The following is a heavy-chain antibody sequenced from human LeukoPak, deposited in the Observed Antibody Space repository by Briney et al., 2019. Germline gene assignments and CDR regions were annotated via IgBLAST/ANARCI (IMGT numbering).Heavy chain of an antibody. Sequence: SETLSLTCTVSGGSLSSYCWSWIRQPPGKGLEWIGYIYYSGSTNYNPSLKSRVTISVDTSKNQFSLKLSSVTAADTAVYYCARGNYYGSGSYYNPYYYYGMDVWGQGTTVTVSS. J-gene: IGHJ6*02. V-gene: IGHV4-59*01. D-gene: IGHD3-10*01. CDR3: ARGNYYGSGSYYNPYYYYGMDV. CDR2: IYYSGST. CDR1: GGSLSSYC.